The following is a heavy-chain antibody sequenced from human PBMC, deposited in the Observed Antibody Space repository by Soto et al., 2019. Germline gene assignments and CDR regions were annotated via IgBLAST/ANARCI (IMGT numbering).Heavy chain of an antibody. D-gene: IGHD3-22*01. CDR1: GFTFTSSA. Sequence: SVKVSCKASGFTFTSSAVQWLRQSRGQRLEWIGWIVVGSGNTNYAQKFQERVTITRDMSTSTAYMELSSLRSEDTAVYYCAAGFSAPITMIVVPPVGWGQGTMVTRLL. J-gene: IGHJ3*01. CDR3: AAGFSAPITMIVVPPVG. V-gene: IGHV1-58*01. CDR2: IVVGSGNT.